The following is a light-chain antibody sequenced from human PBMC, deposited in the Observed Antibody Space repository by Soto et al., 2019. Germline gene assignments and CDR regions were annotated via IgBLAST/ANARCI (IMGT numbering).Light chain of an antibody. V-gene: IGLV2-14*01. J-gene: IGLJ1*01. CDR1: RSDVGGYNF. CDR2: EVR. CDR3: SSYTSSGTLEV. Sequence: QSALTQPASVSGSPGQSITISCTGTRSDVGGYNFVSWYQQFPGKAPKLLIYEVRNRHSGISNRFSGSKSGITASLTISGLQAEDEADYDCSSYTSSGTLEVFGTGTKLTVL.